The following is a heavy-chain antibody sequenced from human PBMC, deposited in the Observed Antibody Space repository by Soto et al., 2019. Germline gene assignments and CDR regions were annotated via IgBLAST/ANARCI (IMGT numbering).Heavy chain of an antibody. D-gene: IGHD3-10*01. J-gene: IGHJ4*02. CDR3: ARQRGNYFDY. Sequence: PSETLSLTCTVSGDSIRTFYWSWIRQPPGKGLEWIGYIYYTGSTNYNPSLKSRVTMSVDTSKKQFSLKLSSVTAADTAVYYCARQRGNYFDYWGQGTLVTVSS. CDR2: IYYTGST. CDR1: GDSIRTFY. V-gene: IGHV4-59*01.